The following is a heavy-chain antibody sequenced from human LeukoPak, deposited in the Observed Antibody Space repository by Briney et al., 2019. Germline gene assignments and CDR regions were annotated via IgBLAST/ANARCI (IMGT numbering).Heavy chain of an antibody. CDR2: IYYSGNT. V-gene: IGHV4-39*01. CDR1: GGSISSSSYY. CDR3: ARQKDYDFWSGYHRLDYFDY. Sequence: KPSETLSLTCSVSGGSISSSSYYWGWIRRPPGKGLEWIGSIYYSGNTYNNPSLKSRVTISVDTSKNQFSLKLSSVTAADTAVYYCARQKDYDFWSGYHRLDYFDYWGQGTLVTVSS. D-gene: IGHD3-3*01. J-gene: IGHJ4*02.